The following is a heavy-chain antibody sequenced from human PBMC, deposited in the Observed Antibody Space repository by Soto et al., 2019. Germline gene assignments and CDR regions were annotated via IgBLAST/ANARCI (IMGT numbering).Heavy chain of an antibody. CDR1: GLTVSTNY. CDR3: ARVTNRHGDYYAFDI. CDR2: IYGSGST. V-gene: IGHV3-53*01. Sequence: GGSLRLSCAASGLTVSTNYLSWVRQAPGKGLEWVSLIYGSGSTFYADSVKGRFTISRDNSKNTLYLQMNSLRADDTAVYYCARVTNRHGDYYAFDIWGQGTLVTVSS. D-gene: IGHD4-17*01. J-gene: IGHJ3*02.